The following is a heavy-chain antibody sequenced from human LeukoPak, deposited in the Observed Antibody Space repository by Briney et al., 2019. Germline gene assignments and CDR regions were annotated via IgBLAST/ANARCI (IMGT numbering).Heavy chain of an antibody. D-gene: IGHD3-22*01. Sequence: GGSLRLSCAASGFTFSSYAMHWVRQAPGKGLEWVSAISGSGGSTYYADSVKGRFTISRDNSKNTLYLQMNSLRAEDTAVYYCAKEGHYYDSSGYYYYYGIDVWGQGTTVTVSS. CDR2: ISGSGGST. CDR1: GFTFSSYA. V-gene: IGHV3-23*01. CDR3: AKEGHYYDSSGYYYYYGIDV. J-gene: IGHJ6*02.